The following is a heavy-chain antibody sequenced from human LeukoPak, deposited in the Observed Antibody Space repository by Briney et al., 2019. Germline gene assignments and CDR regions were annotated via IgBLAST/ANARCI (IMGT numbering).Heavy chain of an antibody. Sequence: SETLSLTCAVYGGSFSGYYWSWIRQPPGKGLEWIGEINHSGSTNYNPSLKSRVTISVDTSKNQFSLKLSSVTAADTAVHYCARIPLGYWGQGTLVTVSS. CDR3: ARIPLGY. CDR1: GGSFSGYY. J-gene: IGHJ4*02. V-gene: IGHV4-34*01. D-gene: IGHD7-27*01. CDR2: INHSGST.